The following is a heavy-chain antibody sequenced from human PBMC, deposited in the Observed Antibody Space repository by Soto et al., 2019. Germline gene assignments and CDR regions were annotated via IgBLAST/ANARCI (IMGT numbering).Heavy chain of an antibody. Sequence: ASVKVSCKASGYTFTSYAMHWVRQAPGQRLEWMGWINAGNGNTKYSQKFQGRVTITRDTSASTAYMELSSLRSEDTAVYYCARSIVVVTALDYWGRETLVTVS. CDR3: ARSIVVVTALDY. CDR1: GYTFTSYA. V-gene: IGHV1-3*01. D-gene: IGHD2-21*02. CDR2: INAGNGNT. J-gene: IGHJ4*02.